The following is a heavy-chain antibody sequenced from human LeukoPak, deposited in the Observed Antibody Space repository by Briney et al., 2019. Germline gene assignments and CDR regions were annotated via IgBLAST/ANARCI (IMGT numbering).Heavy chain of an antibody. J-gene: IGHJ4*02. CDR1: GGSISSSNYY. V-gene: IGHV4-61*05. Sequence: PSETLSLTCTVSGGSISSSNYYWSWIRQPPGKGLQWIGYIYYSGSVNYNPSLKSRVTISVDTSKNQFSLNLSSVAAADTAVYYCARLGSYFDYWGQGTQVTVSS. CDR3: ARLGSYFDY. CDR2: IYYSGSV.